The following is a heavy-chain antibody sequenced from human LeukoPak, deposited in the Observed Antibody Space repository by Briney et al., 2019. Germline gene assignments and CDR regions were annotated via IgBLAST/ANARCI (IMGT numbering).Heavy chain of an antibody. D-gene: IGHD5/OR15-5a*01. CDR3: AREVSLSL. Sequence: GGSLRLSCAASGFTFSSYGMHWVRQAPGKGLEWVAVISYDGSSKYYADSVKGRFTISRDNARNSLYLQMNSLRAEDTAVYYCAREVSLSLWGQGTTVTVSS. CDR1: GFTFSSYG. CDR2: ISYDGSSK. V-gene: IGHV3-30*03. J-gene: IGHJ6*02.